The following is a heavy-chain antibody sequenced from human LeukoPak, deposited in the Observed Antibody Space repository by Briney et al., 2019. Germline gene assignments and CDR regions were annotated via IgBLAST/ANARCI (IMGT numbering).Heavy chain of an antibody. J-gene: IGHJ4*02. CDR2: IIPIFGIA. CDR1: GGTFSSYA. D-gene: IGHD4-23*01. Sequence: ASVKVSSKASGGTFSSYAISWVRQAPGQGLEWMGRIIPIFGIANYAQKFQGRVTITADKSTSTAYMELSSLRSEDTAVYYCARDDYGGNEGFDYWGQGTLVTVSS. CDR3: ARDDYGGNEGFDY. V-gene: IGHV1-69*04.